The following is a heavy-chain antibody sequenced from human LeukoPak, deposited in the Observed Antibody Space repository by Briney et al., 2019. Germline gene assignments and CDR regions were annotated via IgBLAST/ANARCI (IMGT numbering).Heavy chain of an antibody. CDR1: GYTFTSYA. J-gene: IGHJ4*02. Sequence: GASVKVSCKASGYTFTSYAMHWLRQAPGQRLEWMGWINAGNGNTKYSQKFQGRVTITRDTSASTAYMELSSLRSEDTAVYYCARTVDTAMVYFDYWGQGTLVTVSS. V-gene: IGHV1-3*01. D-gene: IGHD5-18*01. CDR2: INAGNGNT. CDR3: ARTVDTAMVYFDY.